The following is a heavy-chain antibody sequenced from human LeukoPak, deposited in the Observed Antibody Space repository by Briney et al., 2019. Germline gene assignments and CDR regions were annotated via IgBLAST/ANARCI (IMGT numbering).Heavy chain of an antibody. CDR1: GFTFSAYA. Sequence: GGSLRLSCAASGFTFSAYAMSWVRQAPGKGLEWVSAISGSGGSTYYADSVKGRFTISRDNSKNTVYLQMNSLRAEDTAVYYCATHAIAVAGRGFDYWGQGTVVTVSS. D-gene: IGHD6-19*01. V-gene: IGHV3-23*01. J-gene: IGHJ4*02. CDR3: ATHAIAVAGRGFDY. CDR2: ISGSGGST.